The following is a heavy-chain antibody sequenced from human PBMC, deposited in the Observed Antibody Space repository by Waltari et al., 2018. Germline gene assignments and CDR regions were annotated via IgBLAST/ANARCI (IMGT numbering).Heavy chain of an antibody. CDR3: ARDQMVTVTDDNWFDS. J-gene: IGHJ5*01. V-gene: IGHV3-7*01. CDR1: GFTFSRHG. CDR2: INQDGNKL. Sequence: EVHLVESGGGLVQPGGSLRLSCAASGFTFSRHGVSWVRQAPGKGLEWVANINQDGNKLYYVDSVEGRFTISRDNAKNSLYLQMNSLRAEDTAVYYCARDQMVTVTDDNWFDSWGQGNLVTVSS. D-gene: IGHD4-17*01.